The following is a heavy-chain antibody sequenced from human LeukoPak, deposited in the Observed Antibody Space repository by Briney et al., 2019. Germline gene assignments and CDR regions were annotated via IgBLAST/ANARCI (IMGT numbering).Heavy chain of an antibody. V-gene: IGHV4-61*08. J-gene: IGHJ4*02. CDR2: LYYSGST. CDR3: ARAGSGYSFDY. CDR1: GGSISSGGYY. D-gene: IGHD3-22*01. Sequence: SQTLSLTCTVSGGSISSGGYYWSWIRQPPGKGLEWIGYLYYSGSTNYNPSLKSRVTISVDTSKNQFSLKLSSVTAADTAVYYCARAGSGYSFDYWGQGTLVTVSS.